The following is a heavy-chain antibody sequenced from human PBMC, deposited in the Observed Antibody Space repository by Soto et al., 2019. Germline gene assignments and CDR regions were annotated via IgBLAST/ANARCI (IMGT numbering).Heavy chain of an antibody. CDR2: IIPIFATV. D-gene: IGHD5-18*01. CDR3: ARGGRGYSSAPRYYFDY. J-gene: IGHJ4*02. Sequence: QVQLVQSGSDVKKPGSSVKVSCKASGGSFSSNPISWARQAPGQGLEWMAGIIPIFATVHYAQKFQGRVTITADESTSTAYMELTSLRSEDTAVYFCARGGRGYSSAPRYYFDYWGQGTLVTVSS. CDR1: GGSFSSNP. V-gene: IGHV1-69*01.